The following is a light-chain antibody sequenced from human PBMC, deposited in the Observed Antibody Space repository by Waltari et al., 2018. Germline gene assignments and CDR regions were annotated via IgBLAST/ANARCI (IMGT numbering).Light chain of an antibody. Sequence: QSALTQPASVSGSPGQSITISCPGTSSYVGGYVYVSWYQQHPGKVPKLIIYEVNKRPSGVSHRFSCSKSASTASLTISGLQAEDEADYYCSSYTSSGTRVFGTGTEVTVL. CDR1: SSYVGGYVY. CDR2: EVN. V-gene: IGLV2-14*01. J-gene: IGLJ1*01. CDR3: SSYTSSGTRV.